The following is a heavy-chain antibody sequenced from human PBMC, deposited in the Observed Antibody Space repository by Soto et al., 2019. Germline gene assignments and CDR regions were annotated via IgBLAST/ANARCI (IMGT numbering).Heavy chain of an antibody. D-gene: IGHD2-21*01. CDR2: IYYSGST. Sequence: QVQLQESGPGLVKPSQTLSLTCTVSGGSISSGGYYWSWIRQHPGKGLEWIGYIYYSGSTYYNPSLKSRVTISVDASKNQFSLKLSSVTAADTAVYYCGRNALLRSSYYYSGMDVWGQGTTVTVSS. V-gene: IGHV4-31*03. J-gene: IGHJ6*02. CDR1: GGSISSGGYY. CDR3: GRNALLRSSYYYSGMDV.